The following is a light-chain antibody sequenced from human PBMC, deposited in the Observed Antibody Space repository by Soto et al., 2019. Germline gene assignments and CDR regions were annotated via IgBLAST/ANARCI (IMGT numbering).Light chain of an antibody. Sequence: DIVMTQSPLSLPVTPGEPASISCRSSQSLLHSNGYNYLDWYLQKPGQSPQLLIYLGSNRASGVSVRFSGSGSGTDFTLKINRVEADDDGVYYCMQALQTPFTFGPGTKVEIK. CDR3: MQALQTPFT. J-gene: IGKJ3*01. V-gene: IGKV2-28*01. CDR1: QSLLHSNGYNY. CDR2: LGS.